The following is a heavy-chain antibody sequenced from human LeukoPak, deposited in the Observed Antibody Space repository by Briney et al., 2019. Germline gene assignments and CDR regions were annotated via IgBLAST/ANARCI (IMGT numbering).Heavy chain of an antibody. CDR3: AREEEIGYDLSDY. CDR1: GYTFTNYY. D-gene: IGHD5-12*01. CDR2: INPGGGST. V-gene: IGHV1-46*01. J-gene: IGHJ4*02. Sequence: ASVKVSCKASGYTFTNYYMNWVRQAPGQGLEWLGIINPGGGSTSYAQKFQGRVAATRDTSTSTVYMELSSLRSEDTAMYYFAREEEIGYDLSDYWGQGTLVTVSS.